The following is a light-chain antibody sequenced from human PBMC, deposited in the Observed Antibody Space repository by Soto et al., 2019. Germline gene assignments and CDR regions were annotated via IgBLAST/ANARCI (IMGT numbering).Light chain of an antibody. CDR3: QQYNNWPPIT. Sequence: EIVLTQSPGTLSWSPGERATLSCGASQSVSSNYLAWFQQKPGQAPRLLIYGASTRATGIPARFSGSGSGTEFTLTISSLQSEDFAVYYCQQYNNWPPITFGQGTRLEIK. CDR1: QSVSSN. CDR2: GAS. V-gene: IGKV3-15*01. J-gene: IGKJ5*01.